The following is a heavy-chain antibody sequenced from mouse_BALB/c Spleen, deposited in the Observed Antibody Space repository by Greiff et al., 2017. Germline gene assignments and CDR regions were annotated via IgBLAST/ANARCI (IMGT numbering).Heavy chain of an antibody. J-gene: IGHJ2*01. CDR3: TREVTGTGYFDD. D-gene: IGHD4-1*01. V-gene: IGHV5-6-4*01. CDR2: ISSGGSYT. CDR1: GFTFSSYT. Sequence: EVQRVESGGGLVKPGGSLKLSCAASGFTFSSYTMSWVRQTPEKRLEWVATISSGGSYTYYPDSVKGRFTISRDNAKNTLYLQMSSLKSEDTAMYYCTREVTGTGYFDDWGQGTTLTVSS.